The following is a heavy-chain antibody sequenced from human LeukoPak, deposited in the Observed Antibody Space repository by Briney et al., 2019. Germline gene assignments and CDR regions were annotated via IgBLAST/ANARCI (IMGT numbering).Heavy chain of an antibody. V-gene: IGHV3-13*04. D-gene: IGHD3-10*01. Sequence: GGSLRLSCAASGFTFSSYDMHWVRQGTGKGLEWVAAIGTGGDTHYAGSVKGRFTISRENAKNSLYLQMNSLRAGDTAVYYCARRLTYYYGSGTVNDAFDIWGQGTMVTVSS. CDR1: GFTFSSYD. J-gene: IGHJ3*02. CDR2: IGTGGDT. CDR3: ARRLTYYYGSGTVNDAFDI.